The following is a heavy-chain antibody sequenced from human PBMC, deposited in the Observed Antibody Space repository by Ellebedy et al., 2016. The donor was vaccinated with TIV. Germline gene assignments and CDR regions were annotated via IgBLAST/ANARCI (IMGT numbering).Heavy chain of an antibody. Sequence: GGSLRLXXAASGFMFSHYGIHWVRQAPGKGLEWVAVESYDGSLIYYADSVRGRFTISRDNSRDTAYLQMNSLRSEDTAVYFCAAEDARGGRYYLEFWGLGTLVTVSS. CDR1: GFMFSHYG. J-gene: IGHJ4*02. V-gene: IGHV3-30*03. CDR3: AAEDARGGRYYLEF. D-gene: IGHD2-15*01. CDR2: ESYDGSLI.